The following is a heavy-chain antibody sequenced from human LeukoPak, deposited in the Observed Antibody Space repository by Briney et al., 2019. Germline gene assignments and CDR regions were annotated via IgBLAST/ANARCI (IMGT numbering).Heavy chain of an antibody. CDR2: INPSGGST. CDR1: GYTFTDYA. CDR3: ARGGGLERSYYFDY. V-gene: IGHV1-46*01. J-gene: IGHJ4*02. D-gene: IGHD1-26*01. Sequence: ASVKVSCKASGYTFTDYAMNWVRQAPGQGLEWMGIINPSGGSTSYAQKFQGRVTMTRDMSTSTVYMELSSLRSEDTAVYYCARGGGLERSYYFDYWGQGTLVTVSS.